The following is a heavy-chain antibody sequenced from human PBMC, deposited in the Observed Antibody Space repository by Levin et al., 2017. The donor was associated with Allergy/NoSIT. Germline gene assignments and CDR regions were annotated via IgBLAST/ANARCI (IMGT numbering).Heavy chain of an antibody. CDR3: ARGGGSGTYYLS. CDR2: IYYTGTT. CDR1: GDSIHNGGYY. V-gene: IGHV4-31*03. D-gene: IGHD3-10*01. J-gene: IGHJ6*04. Sequence: SQTLSLTCTVSGDSIHNGGYYWTWIRQHPGRGLEWIGYIYYTGTTFYNPSLSSRLTISVDTSKNQVSLKLSSVTAADTAVYYCARGGGSGTYYLSWGKGTTVIVSS.